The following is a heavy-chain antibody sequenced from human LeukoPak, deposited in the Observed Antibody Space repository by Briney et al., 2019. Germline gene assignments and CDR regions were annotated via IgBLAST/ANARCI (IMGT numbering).Heavy chain of an antibody. CDR3: AKGPGYSSSWADY. V-gene: IGHV3-33*06. J-gene: IGHJ4*02. CDR2: IWYDGSNK. CDR1: GFTFSSYG. Sequence: GSLRLSCAASGFTFSSYGMHWVRQAPGRGLEWVAVIWYDGSNKYYADSVKGRFTISRDNSKNTLYLQMNSLRAEDTAVYYCAKGPGYSSSWADYWGQGTLVTVSS. D-gene: IGHD6-13*01.